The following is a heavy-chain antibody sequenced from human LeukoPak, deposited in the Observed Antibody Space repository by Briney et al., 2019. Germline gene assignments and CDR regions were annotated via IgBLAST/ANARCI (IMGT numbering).Heavy chain of an antibody. CDR2: ISSSGSTI. CDR3: ARTRPIDY. Sequence: GGSPRLSCEASGFTFSTYSMNWVRQAPGKGLEWVSYISSSGSTIYYADSVKGRFTISRDNAKNSMSLQMNSLRDEDTAVYYCARTRPIDYWGQGTLVTVSS. J-gene: IGHJ4*02. CDR1: GFTFSTYS. V-gene: IGHV3-48*02.